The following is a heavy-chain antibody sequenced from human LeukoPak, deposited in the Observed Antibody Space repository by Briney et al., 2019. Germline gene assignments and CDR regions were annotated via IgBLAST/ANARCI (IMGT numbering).Heavy chain of an antibody. V-gene: IGHV3-48*03. Sequence: GGSLRLSCAASGFTFSSYEMNWVRQAPGKGLEWVSHTSSGGTTIYYADSVKGRFTISRDNAKNSLYLQMNGLRAEDTAVYYCAKSFMDWGQGTLVTVSS. CDR2: TSSGGTTI. CDR1: GFTFSSYE. D-gene: IGHD3-10*01. CDR3: AKSFMD. J-gene: IGHJ4*02.